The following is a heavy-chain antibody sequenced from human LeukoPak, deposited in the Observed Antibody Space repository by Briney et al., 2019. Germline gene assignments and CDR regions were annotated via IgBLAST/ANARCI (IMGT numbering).Heavy chain of an antibody. CDR1: VYTFTRYV. Sequence: ASVTVSRKPSVYTFTRYVLNWVGPAAGQEGAGMGWMNPKSGNTGYAQKLQARVNLTSNNSLRTAHMASNSLRSDATAVYYCESSGWGSYPKGCFDPWGQGTLVTVSS. V-gene: IGHV1-8*01. J-gene: IGHJ5*02. CDR3: ESSGWGSYPKGCFDP. CDR2: MNPKSGNT. D-gene: IGHD3-10*01.